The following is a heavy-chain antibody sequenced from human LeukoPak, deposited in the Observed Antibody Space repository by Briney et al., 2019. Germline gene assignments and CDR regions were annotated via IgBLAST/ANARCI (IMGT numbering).Heavy chain of an antibody. D-gene: IGHD5-18*01. CDR3: AKNVMVKRYIDY. CDR2: ISGSGRTI. J-gene: IGHJ4*02. CDR1: GFILNNHA. Sequence: GGPMTLSCAASGFILNNHAMSWVRQAPGKGLQWISVISGSGRTIEYEASMKGRFTISRDNSKNSLSLQMNSLRVEDTAIYYCAKNVMVKRYIDYWGQGALVTVSS. V-gene: IGHV3-23*01.